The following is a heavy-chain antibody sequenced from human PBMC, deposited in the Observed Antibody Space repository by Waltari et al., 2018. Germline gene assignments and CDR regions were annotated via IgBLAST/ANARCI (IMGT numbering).Heavy chain of an antibody. CDR1: GGSFRGSY. V-gene: IGHV4-34*01. D-gene: IGHD3-3*01. CDR2: INLSGST. Sequence: QVQLQQWGAGLLKPSETLSITGAANGGSFRGSYWSWIRQAPGKGLEWSGEINLSGSTKSNPSLKSRVTISVDTSKNQFSLKVSSVTAADTAVYYCARGATFGVVAYYFDYWGQGTLVTVSS. J-gene: IGHJ4*02. CDR3: ARGATFGVVAYYFDY.